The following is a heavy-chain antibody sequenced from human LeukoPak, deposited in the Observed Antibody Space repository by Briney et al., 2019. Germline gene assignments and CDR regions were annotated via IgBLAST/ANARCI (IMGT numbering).Heavy chain of an antibody. Sequence: PSETLSLTCTVSGDSISSTNYYWGWIRQPPGKGLEWIGSIYYSGSTYYNPSLESRVTISVDTSKNQFSLKLSSVTAADTAVYFCARDSEPRGYSGYDYVGNWFDPWGQGTLVTVSS. V-gene: IGHV4-39*07. CDR1: GDSISSTNYY. J-gene: IGHJ5*02. CDR3: ARDSEPRGYSGYDYVGNWFDP. D-gene: IGHD5-12*01. CDR2: IYYSGST.